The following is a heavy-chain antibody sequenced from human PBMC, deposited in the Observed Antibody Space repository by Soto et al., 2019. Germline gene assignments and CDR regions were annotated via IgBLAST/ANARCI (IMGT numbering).Heavy chain of an antibody. J-gene: IGHJ4*02. CDR3: ARDYYGSGSYFFDS. CDR2: IYSGGST. CDR1: GFTVSSNY. V-gene: IGHV3-66*01. D-gene: IGHD3-10*01. Sequence: GGSLRLSCAASGFTVSSNYMSWVRQAPGEGLEWVSGIYSGGSTYYADSVKGRFTISRDNSKNTLYLQMNSLRAEDTAVYYCARDYYGSGSYFFDSWGQGTLVTVSS.